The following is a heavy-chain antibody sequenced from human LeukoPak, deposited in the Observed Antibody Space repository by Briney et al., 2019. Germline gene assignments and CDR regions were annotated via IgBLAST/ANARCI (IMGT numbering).Heavy chain of an antibody. CDR2: ICYSGST. CDR3: ARDKEAGTFDH. V-gene: IGHV4-59*01. D-gene: IGHD6-19*01. CDR1: GGSISSYY. Sequence: SETLSLTCTVSGGSISSYYWSWIRQPPGKGLEWIGYICYSGSTNYNPSLKSRVTISVDTSKNQFSLKLSSVTAADTAVYYCARDKEAGTFDHWGQGTLVTVSS. J-gene: IGHJ4*02.